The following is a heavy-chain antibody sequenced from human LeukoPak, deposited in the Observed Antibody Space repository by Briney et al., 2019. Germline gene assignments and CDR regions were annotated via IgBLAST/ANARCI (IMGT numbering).Heavy chain of an antibody. J-gene: IGHJ6*03. CDR2: INPKSGGT. V-gene: IGHV1-2*06. D-gene: IGHD5-24*01. Sequence: ASVKVSCKASGYTFNGYYMHWVRQAPGQGLEWMGRINPKSGGTNYARKFQGRVTMTRDTSISTAYMELSRLRSDDTAVYYCARGLEDYYYMDVWGEGTTVTVSS. CDR3: ARGLEDYYYMDV. CDR1: GYTFNGYY.